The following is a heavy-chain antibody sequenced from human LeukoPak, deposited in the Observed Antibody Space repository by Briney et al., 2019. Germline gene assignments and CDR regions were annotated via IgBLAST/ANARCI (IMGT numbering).Heavy chain of an antibody. Sequence: ASLKVSCKASGYTFTGYYMHWVRQAPGQGLECMGWINPDSGGTNYAQKFQGRVTMTRDTSISTAYMELSRLRSDDTAVYYCARGSRDYYDNSGYYYWGQGTLVTVSS. D-gene: IGHD3-22*01. J-gene: IGHJ4*02. CDR2: INPDSGGT. CDR3: ARGSRDYYDNSGYYY. CDR1: GYTFTGYY. V-gene: IGHV1-2*02.